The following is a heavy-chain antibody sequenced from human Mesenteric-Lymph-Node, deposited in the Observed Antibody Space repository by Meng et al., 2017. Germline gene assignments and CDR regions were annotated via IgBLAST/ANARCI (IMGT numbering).Heavy chain of an antibody. CDR2: ITNTPNRYPT. Sequence: EVLLVESGGGLVQPGGSLRLACAASGFTFTDHYMDWVRQAPGKGLEWVGRITNTPNRYPTNYAASVKGRFTISRDDSKNSLYLEMNSLKIEDTAVYYCARDTSTSLDYWGQGALVTVSS. J-gene: IGHJ4*02. CDR3: ARDTSTSLDY. V-gene: IGHV3-72*01. D-gene: IGHD2/OR15-2a*01. CDR1: GFTFTDHY.